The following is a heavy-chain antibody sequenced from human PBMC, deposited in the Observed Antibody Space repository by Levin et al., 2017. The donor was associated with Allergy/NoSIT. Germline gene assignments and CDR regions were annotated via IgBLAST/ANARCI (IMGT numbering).Heavy chain of an antibody. Sequence: GESLKISCAASGFTFSSYSMNWVRQAPGKGLEWVSSISSSSSYIYYADSVKGRFTISRDNAKNSLYLQMNSLRAEDTAVYYCARGTPWILDYWGQGTLVTVSS. CDR2: ISSSSSYI. CDR3: ARGTPWILDY. CDR1: GFTFSSYS. V-gene: IGHV3-21*01. J-gene: IGHJ4*02. D-gene: IGHD5-12*01.